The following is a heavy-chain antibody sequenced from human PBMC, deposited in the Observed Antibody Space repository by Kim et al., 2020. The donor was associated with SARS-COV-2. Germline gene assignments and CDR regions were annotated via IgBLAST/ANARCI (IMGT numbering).Heavy chain of an antibody. V-gene: IGHV3-30*04. Sequence: GGSLRLSCAASGFTFNTYAIHWVRQAPGKGLEWVAVISYDGSNKYYADSVKGRFTISRDNSKNTLYLKMNSLRAEDTAVYYCARDPGYDSGTYYFDYWGQGTLVTVSS. CDR3: ARDPGYDSGTYYFDY. D-gene: IGHD5-12*01. CDR2: ISYDGSNK. J-gene: IGHJ4*02. CDR1: GFTFNTYA.